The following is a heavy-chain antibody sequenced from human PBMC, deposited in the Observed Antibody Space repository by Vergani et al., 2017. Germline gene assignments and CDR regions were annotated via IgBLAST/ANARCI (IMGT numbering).Heavy chain of an antibody. CDR2: IYYSGST. CDR1: GGSISSGGYY. Sequence: QVQLQESGPGLVKPSQTLSLTCTVSGGSISSGGYYWSWIRQHPGKGLEWIGYIYYSGSTYYNPSLKSRVTISVDTSKNQFSLKLSSVTAADMAVYYCARCDYDFWSGYYNWFDPWGQGTLVTVSS. D-gene: IGHD3-3*01. V-gene: IGHV4-31*03. CDR3: ARCDYDFWSGYYNWFDP. J-gene: IGHJ5*02.